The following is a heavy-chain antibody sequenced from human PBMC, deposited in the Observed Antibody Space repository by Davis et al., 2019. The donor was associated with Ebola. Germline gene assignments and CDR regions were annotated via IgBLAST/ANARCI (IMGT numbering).Heavy chain of an antibody. CDR3: ARGPAANAPLDY. CDR2: INPKSGAT. CDR1: GYTFIYYY. J-gene: IGHJ4*02. D-gene: IGHD2-2*01. V-gene: IGHV1-2*02. Sequence: ASVKVSCKAFGYTFIYYYINWVRQTPGQGLEWMGRINPKSGATTYAQRLQGRVTMTRDTSSGTAYMDLGSLKSDDTAVYYCARGPAANAPLDYWGQGTLVTVSS.